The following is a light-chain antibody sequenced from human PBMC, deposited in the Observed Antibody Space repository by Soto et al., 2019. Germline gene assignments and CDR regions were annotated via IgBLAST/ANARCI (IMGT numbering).Light chain of an antibody. CDR2: DVT. CDR1: SSNIENNY. Sequence: QAVLTQPPSVSAAPGQKVTISCSGSSSNIENNYVSWYQHHPDKAPTVMIYDVTKRPSGVPDRFSGSKSGNTASLTISGLQAEDEADYYCCSYAGSYIYVFGTGTKLTVL. V-gene: IGLV2-11*02. J-gene: IGLJ1*01. CDR3: CSYAGSYIYV.